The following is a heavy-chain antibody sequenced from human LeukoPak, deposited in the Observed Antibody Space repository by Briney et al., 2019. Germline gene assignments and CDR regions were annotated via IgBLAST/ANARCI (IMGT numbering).Heavy chain of an antibody. CDR3: ARHLGDVVVVAATHTAFDY. CDR1: GGSISTNSYY. Sequence: SETLSLTCTVSGGSISTNSYYWGWIRQPPGKGLEWIGSVYYSGSTHNNPSLKSRVTVSVDTSKNQFSLKLSSVTAADTAVYYCARHLGDVVVVAATHTAFDYWGQGTLVTVSS. V-gene: IGHV4-39*01. CDR2: VYYSGST. D-gene: IGHD2-15*01. J-gene: IGHJ4*02.